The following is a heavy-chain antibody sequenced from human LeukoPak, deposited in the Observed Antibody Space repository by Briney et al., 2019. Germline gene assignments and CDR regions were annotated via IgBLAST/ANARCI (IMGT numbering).Heavy chain of an antibody. CDR2: ISGYNGNT. CDR1: GYTFSSYG. Sequence: ASVKVSCKASGYTFSSYGIAWVRQAPGQGLEWMGWISGYNGNTNYAQRLQGRVSMTTDTSTTTAYMELRSLTSDDTALYYCARSSLGTITAGPFDYWGQGTLVTVSS. CDR3: ARSSLGTITAGPFDY. V-gene: IGHV1-18*01. J-gene: IGHJ4*02. D-gene: IGHD5-12*01.